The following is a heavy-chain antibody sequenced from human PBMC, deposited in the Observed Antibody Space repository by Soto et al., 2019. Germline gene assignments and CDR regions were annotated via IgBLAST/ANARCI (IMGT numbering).Heavy chain of an antibody. D-gene: IGHD3-16*01. CDR1: GSSISSSGYY. V-gene: IGHV4-39*01. J-gene: IGHJ4*02. Sequence: SETLSLTCTVSGSSISSSGYYWGWIRQPPGRGLEWIGSLYYNVGTYYNPSLKGRVTISADTSANQLSLMVNSVTAADTAIYYCARRASRHLVDYRAQGTLDT. CDR3: ARRASRHLVDY. CDR2: LYYNVGT.